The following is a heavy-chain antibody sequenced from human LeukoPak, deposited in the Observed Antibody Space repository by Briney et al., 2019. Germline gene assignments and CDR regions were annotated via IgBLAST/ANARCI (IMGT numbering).Heavy chain of an antibody. CDR3: ARDPLLGYCSGGSCYDYYYYMDV. CDR2: IYTSGST. D-gene: IGHD2-15*01. J-gene: IGHJ6*03. CDR1: GGSISSGSYY. Sequence: PSETLSLTCTVSGGSISSGSYYWSWIRQPAWKGLEWIGRIYTSGSTNYNPSLKSRVTISVDTSKNQFSLKLSSVTAADTAVYYCARDPLLGYCSGGSCYDYYYYMDVWGKGTTVTVSS. V-gene: IGHV4-61*02.